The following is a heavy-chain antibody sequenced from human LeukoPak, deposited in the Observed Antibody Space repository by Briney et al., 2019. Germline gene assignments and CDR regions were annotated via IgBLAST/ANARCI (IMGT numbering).Heavy chain of an antibody. CDR2: SWHSAHT. J-gene: IGHJ4*02. CDR3: ARARESMATAGSYFDY. Sequence: PSETRLLSCAVSVGSISCADCSWSWTPQPPGSGLEWIGYSWHSAHTNYNPSLRSRVTISLARSNSQFSLRLSSVTAADTAVYYCARARESMATAGSYFDYWGQGALVTVSS. CDR1: VGSISCADCS. D-gene: IGHD6-13*01. V-gene: IGHV4-30-2*01.